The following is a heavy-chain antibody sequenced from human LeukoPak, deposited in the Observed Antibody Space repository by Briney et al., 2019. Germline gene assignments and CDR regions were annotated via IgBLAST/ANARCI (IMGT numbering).Heavy chain of an antibody. CDR3: VRGSIVATPYFFDY. D-gene: IGHD5-12*01. CDR2: IIPILGIA. Sequence: SVKVSCKASGGTFSSYAISWVRQAPGQGLEWMGRIIPILGIANYAQKFQGRVTITADKSTSTAYMGLSSLRSEDTAVYYCVRGSIVATPYFFDYWGQGTLVTVSS. CDR1: GGTFSSYA. V-gene: IGHV1-69*04. J-gene: IGHJ4*02.